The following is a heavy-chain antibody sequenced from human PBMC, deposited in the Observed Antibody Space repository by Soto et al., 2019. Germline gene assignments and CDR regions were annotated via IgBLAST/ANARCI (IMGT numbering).Heavy chain of an antibody. D-gene: IGHD3-22*01. CDR1: GFTFNIYA. J-gene: IGHJ4*02. Sequence: EVQMLESGGDLIQPGVSLRLSCAASGFTFNIYAMTWVRQAPGKGLEWVSAISRYGDFTYYADSVEGRFTISRDNSKNTLYLKMNGLRAEDTAVYYCAKDRYLDHDSRGYLFDNWGQGTLVTVSS. CDR3: AKDRYLDHDSRGYLFDN. V-gene: IGHV3-23*01. CDR2: ISRYGDFT.